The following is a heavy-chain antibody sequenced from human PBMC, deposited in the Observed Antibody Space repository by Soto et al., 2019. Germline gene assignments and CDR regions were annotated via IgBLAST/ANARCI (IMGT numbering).Heavy chain of an antibody. Sequence: PSETLSVTCTVSGGSISSGGYYWSWIRQHPGKGLEWIGYIYYSGSTYYNPSLKSRVTISVDTSKNQFSLKLSSVTAADTAVYYCARDGRYGMDVWGQGTTVTVSS. V-gene: IGHV4-31*03. J-gene: IGHJ6*02. CDR1: GGSISSGGYY. CDR3: ARDGRYGMDV. CDR2: IYYSGST.